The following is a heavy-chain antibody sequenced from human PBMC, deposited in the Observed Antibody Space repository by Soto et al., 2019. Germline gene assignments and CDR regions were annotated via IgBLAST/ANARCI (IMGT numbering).Heavy chain of an antibody. J-gene: IGHJ5*02. D-gene: IGHD2-15*01. CDR1: GGSFRSFA. Sequence: QVQLVQSGAEMKRPGSSVKVSCKASGGSFRSFAINWVRQAPGQGLEWMGRIIPIFGTPNYAQKFQGRVMITADESTSTAYMALSSLRSEGTAVYYCAKGNSGTNWFDPWGQGTLVTVSS. CDR2: IIPIFGTP. V-gene: IGHV1-69*01. CDR3: AKGNSGTNWFDP.